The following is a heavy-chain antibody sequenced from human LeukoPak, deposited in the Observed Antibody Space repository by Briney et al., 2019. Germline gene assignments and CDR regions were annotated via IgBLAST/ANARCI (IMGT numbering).Heavy chain of an antibody. CDR2: ISWNRGTI. CDR3: VKGGCSSISCYCDY. CDR1: GFSFDDYA. J-gene: IGHJ4*02. D-gene: IGHD2-2*01. V-gene: IGHV3-9*01. Sequence: GGSLRLSCVASGFSFDDYAMHWVRQAPGKGLEWVSGISWNRGTIGYADSVKGRFTISRDNAKNSLYLQMNSLRAEDTALYYCVKGGCSSISCYCDYWGQGTLATVFS.